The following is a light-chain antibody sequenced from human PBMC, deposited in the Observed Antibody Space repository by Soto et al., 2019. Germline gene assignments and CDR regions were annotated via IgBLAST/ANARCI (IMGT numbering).Light chain of an antibody. J-gene: IGLJ3*02. Sequence: QSVLTQSPSASASLGASIKLNCTLSSGHSSYSIAWHQQQPEKGPRFLMKLSSDGSHIRGDGITDRFSGSSSGTERYLTISGLRSEDEADYYCQTWGTAFKVFGGGTKLTVL. CDR3: QTWGTAFKV. CDR2: LSSDGSH. CDR1: SGHSSYS. V-gene: IGLV4-69*01.